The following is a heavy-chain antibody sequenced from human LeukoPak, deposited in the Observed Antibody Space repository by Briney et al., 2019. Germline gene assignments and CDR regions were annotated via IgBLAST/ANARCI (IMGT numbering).Heavy chain of an antibody. Sequence: GGSLRLSCAASGFTFGDEYMSWVRQAPGKGLVWVSRIDNYASSTNYAYSVKGRFTISRDNAKNTLYLQMNSLRAEDTAVYYCARVPSIAAVGIRLDYWGQGTLVTVSS. J-gene: IGHJ4*02. CDR1: GFTFGDEY. CDR3: ARVPSIAAVGIRLDY. CDR2: IDNYASST. D-gene: IGHD6-13*01. V-gene: IGHV3-74*01.